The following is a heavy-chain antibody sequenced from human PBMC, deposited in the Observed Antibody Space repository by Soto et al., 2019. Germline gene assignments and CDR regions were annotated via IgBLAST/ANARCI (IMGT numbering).Heavy chain of an antibody. V-gene: IGHV1-46*01. J-gene: IGHJ4*02. CDR2: INPSGGST. Sequence: ASVEESCKASGYTLASCYIRWVRQAPGQGLEWMGIINPSGGSTTYAQRFQGRVTMTRDTSTSTVYMELSSLRSEDTAVYYCARDPSTSLDYWGQGTLVTVSS. CDR3: ARDPSTSLDY. D-gene: IGHD6-6*01. CDR1: GYTLASCY.